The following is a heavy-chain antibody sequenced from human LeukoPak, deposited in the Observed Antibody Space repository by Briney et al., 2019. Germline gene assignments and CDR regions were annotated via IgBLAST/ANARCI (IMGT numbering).Heavy chain of an antibody. D-gene: IGHD4-23*01. Sequence: SVKVSCKASGGTFSSYAISWVRQAPGQGLEWMGRIIPILGIANYAQKFQGRVTITADKSTSTAYMELSSLRSEDTAVYYCARAADYGGNLPDYWGPGTLVTVSS. CDR3: ARAADYGGNLPDY. CDR1: GGTFSSYA. V-gene: IGHV1-69*04. CDR2: IIPILGIA. J-gene: IGHJ4*02.